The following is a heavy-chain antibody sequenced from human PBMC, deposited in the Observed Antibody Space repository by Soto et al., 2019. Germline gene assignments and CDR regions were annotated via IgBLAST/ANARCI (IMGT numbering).Heavy chain of an antibody. CDR1: GSPFNTNG. D-gene: IGHD1-26*01. V-gene: IGHV3-33*01. CDR3: ARDLGQGNGPFDY. CDR2: IWHDGGKK. J-gene: IGHJ4*02. Sequence: QVQLVESGGGGVQLGGPLNLSFQALGSPFNTNGMPWSPRPQAKGREWVAVIWHDGGKKYYADSAKGRFTISRDNSKNTLFLQMNSLRAEDTAVYYCARDLGQGNGPFDYWGQGTLVTVSS.